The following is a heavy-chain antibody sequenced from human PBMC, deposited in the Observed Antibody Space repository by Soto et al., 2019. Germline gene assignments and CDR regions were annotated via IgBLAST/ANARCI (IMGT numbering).Heavy chain of an antibody. Sequence: QEQLVESGGGVVQPGKSLRLSCAASRFAFSSYAMHWVRQAPGKGLEWLAVISYDGGYENYADSVKGRFTVSSDNSKNTLCMQINSLRPEDTALYYCAKGTTVTPWRYLDLWGQGTLVTVAS. V-gene: IGHV3-30*18. J-gene: IGHJ2*01. CDR3: AKGTTVTPWRYLDL. CDR2: ISYDGGYE. D-gene: IGHD4-17*01. CDR1: RFAFSSYA.